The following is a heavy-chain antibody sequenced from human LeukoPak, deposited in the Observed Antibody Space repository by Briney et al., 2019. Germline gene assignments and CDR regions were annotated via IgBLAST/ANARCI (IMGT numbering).Heavy chain of an antibody. J-gene: IGHJ4*02. V-gene: IGHV4-59*01. Sequence: SETLSLTCTVSGGSISSYYWSWIRQPPGKGLEWIGYIYYSGNTNYNPSLKSRATISVDTSKNQFSLKLSSVTAADTAVYYCARQIMVRGVIYFDYWGQGTLVTVSS. CDR1: GGSISSYY. D-gene: IGHD3-10*01. CDR2: IYYSGNT. CDR3: ARQIMVRGVIYFDY.